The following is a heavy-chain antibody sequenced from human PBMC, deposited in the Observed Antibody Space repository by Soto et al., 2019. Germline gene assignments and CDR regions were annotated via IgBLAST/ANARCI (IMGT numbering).Heavy chain of an antibody. J-gene: IGHJ6*02. CDR1: GYSFTSYW. Sequence: GESLKISCKGSGYSFTSYWISRVRQMPGKGPEWMGRIDPSDSYTNYSPSFQGHVTISADKSISTAYLQWSSLKASDTAMYYCASLEIVVVPAAILYYYYYGMDVWGQGTTVTVSS. D-gene: IGHD2-2*02. CDR2: IDPSDSYT. V-gene: IGHV5-10-1*01. CDR3: ASLEIVVVPAAILYYYYYGMDV.